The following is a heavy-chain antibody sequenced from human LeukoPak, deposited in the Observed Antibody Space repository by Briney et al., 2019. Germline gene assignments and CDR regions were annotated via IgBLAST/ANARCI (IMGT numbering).Heavy chain of an antibody. CDR3: ARVHSRSYYFDY. Sequence: SQTLSLTCAVSGGSISSGGYSWSWIRQPPGKGLEWIGYIYHSGSTYYNPSLKSRVTISVDRFKNQFSLKLSSVTAADTAVYYCARVHSRSYYFDYWGQGTLVTVSS. D-gene: IGHD6-13*01. CDR2: IYHSGST. J-gene: IGHJ4*02. CDR1: GGSISSGGYS. V-gene: IGHV4-30-2*01.